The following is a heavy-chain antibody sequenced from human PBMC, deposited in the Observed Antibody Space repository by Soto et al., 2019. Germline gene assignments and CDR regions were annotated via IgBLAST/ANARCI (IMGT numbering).Heavy chain of an antibody. CDR2: ITAYNGNT. Sequence: ASVKVSCKASGGTFSSYTVTWVRQAPGQGLEWMGWITAYNGNTNYAQKLQGRVTMTTDTSTSTAYMELRSLRSDDTAVYYCARVVYGSGKYYYYYMDVWGKGTTVTVSS. V-gene: IGHV1-18*01. J-gene: IGHJ6*03. CDR3: ARVVYGSGKYYYYYMDV. CDR1: GGTFSSYT. D-gene: IGHD3-10*01.